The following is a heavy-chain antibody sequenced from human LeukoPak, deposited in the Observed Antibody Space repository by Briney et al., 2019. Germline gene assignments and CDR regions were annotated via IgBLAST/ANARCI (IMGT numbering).Heavy chain of an antibody. CDR2: IYHSGST. V-gene: IGHV4-38-2*02. J-gene: IGHJ5*02. CDR3: ARDFRAAMVSDWFDP. CDR1: GYSISSGYY. Sequence: SETLSLTCSVSGYSISSGYYWGWIRQPPGKGLGWIGSIYHSGSTYYNPSLKSRVTISVDTSKNQFSLKLSSVTAADTAVYYCARDFRAAMVSDWFDPWGQGTLVTVSS. D-gene: IGHD5-18*01.